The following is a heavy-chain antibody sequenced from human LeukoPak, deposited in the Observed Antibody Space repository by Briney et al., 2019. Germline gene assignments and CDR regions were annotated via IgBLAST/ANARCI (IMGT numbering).Heavy chain of an antibody. CDR3: ARHVGAAAVGIGY. V-gene: IGHV4-39*01. CDR2: IFFRGKT. Sequence: KTSETLSLTCTVSRGYISSSYYYWGWIRQPPGKGLEWLGQIFFRGKTYHNPALKSRVTISVDTSKNQFSLKLSSVTAADTAVYYCARHVGAAAVGIGYWGQGTLVTVSS. D-gene: IGHD6-13*01. J-gene: IGHJ4*02. CDR1: RGYISSSYYY.